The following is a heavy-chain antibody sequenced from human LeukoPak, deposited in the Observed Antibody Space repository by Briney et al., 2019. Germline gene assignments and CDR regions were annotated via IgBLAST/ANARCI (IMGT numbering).Heavy chain of an antibody. D-gene: IGHD1-26*01. CDR1: GFTFSDSA. J-gene: IGHJ4*02. Sequence: PGGSLRLPCAASGFTFSDSAIHWVRQASGKGLEWVGRIRSKPQSYATAYDESVKGRFTISRDDSKNTAYLQISSLKIEDTAVYYCTRVGPSTVVDYWGQGTQVTVSS. V-gene: IGHV3-73*01. CDR2: IRSKPQSYAT. CDR3: TRVGPSTVVDY.